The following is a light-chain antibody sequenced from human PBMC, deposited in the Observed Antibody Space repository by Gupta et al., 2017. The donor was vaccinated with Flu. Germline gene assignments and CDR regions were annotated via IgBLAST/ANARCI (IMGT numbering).Light chain of an antibody. CDR2: NNN. Sequence: QSVLTQSPSASGTPWQRVTIPCSVSSSNIGTNTVNWYQQFPGTSPKLLIYNNNERPSRVPDRFSGSKSGTSASLAISGLQSEDEADYYCAAWDDSLNGPVFGGGTELTVL. CDR3: AAWDDSLNGPV. CDR1: SSNIGTNT. V-gene: IGLV1-44*01. J-gene: IGLJ3*02.